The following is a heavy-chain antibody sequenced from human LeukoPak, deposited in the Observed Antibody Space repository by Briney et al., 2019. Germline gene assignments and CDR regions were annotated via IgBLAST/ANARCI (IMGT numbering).Heavy chain of an antibody. D-gene: IGHD1-26*01. CDR2: ISYDGSNK. CDR1: GFTFSSYA. J-gene: IGHJ6*03. CDR3: ARGPRVGAAGFVYYHYIDV. Sequence: GRSLRLSCAASGFTFSSYAMHWVRQAPGKGLEWVALISYDGSNKYFADSVKGRFTISRDNSKNTQHLQMNSLRAEGTAVYYCARGPRVGAAGFVYYHYIDVWGKGTTVTVSS. V-gene: IGHV3-30*04.